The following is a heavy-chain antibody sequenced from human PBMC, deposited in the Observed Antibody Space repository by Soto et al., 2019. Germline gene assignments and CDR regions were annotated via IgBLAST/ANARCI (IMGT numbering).Heavy chain of an antibody. V-gene: IGHV4-4*02. CDR2: ISRIGTT. CDR1: GDSLSSRNW. D-gene: IGHD2-21*02. J-gene: IGHJ4*02. CDR3: TKRGDCPGDCNLNYFDS. Sequence: PSETLSLTCAVSGDSLSSRNWWSWVRQPPGKGLEWIGEISRIGTTNYNPSLKGRVTISADTSKNQFSLRLNSVAAADTAMYYCTKRGDCPGDCNLNYFDSWGQGTQVTVSS.